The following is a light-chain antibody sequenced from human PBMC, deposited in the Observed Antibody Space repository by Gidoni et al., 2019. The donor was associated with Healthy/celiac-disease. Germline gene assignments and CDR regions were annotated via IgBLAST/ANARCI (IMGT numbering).Light chain of an antibody. CDR2: GAS. V-gene: IGKV3-20*01. CDR1: QSVSSSY. J-gene: IGKJ1*01. CDR3: QQYGSSVT. Sequence: EIVLTQSPGTLSLSPGDRATLSCRASQSVSSSYLAWYQQKPGQAPRLLIYGASSRATGIPDRFSGSGSGTDFTLTISRLEPEDFAVYYCQQYGSSVTFGQXTKVEIK.